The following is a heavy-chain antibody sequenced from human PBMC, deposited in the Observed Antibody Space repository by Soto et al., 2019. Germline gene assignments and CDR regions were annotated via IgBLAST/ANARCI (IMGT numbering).Heavy chain of an antibody. Sequence: TXSLTCTVSAGSISSYYWSWIRQPPGKGLEWSGYIYYSGSTNYNPSLKSRVTISVDTSKNQFSLKLSSVTAADTAVYYCARSTELGVRITGTTGSFYYYYGMDVWGQGTTVTVSS. V-gene: IGHV4-59*01. D-gene: IGHD1-7*01. CDR3: ARSTELGVRITGTTGSFYYYYGMDV. CDR1: AGSISSYY. J-gene: IGHJ6*02. CDR2: IYYSGST.